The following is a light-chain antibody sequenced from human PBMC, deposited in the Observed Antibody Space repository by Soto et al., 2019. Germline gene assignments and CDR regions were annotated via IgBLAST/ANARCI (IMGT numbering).Light chain of an antibody. V-gene: IGLV2-8*01. Sequence: QSALAQPPSASGSPGQSVTISCTGTSSDVGRYNYVSWYQQHPGKAPKLMISEVNKRASGVPDRFSGSKSGNTASLTVSGLQAEDEADYYCSSYADTPFVFGTGTKVTVL. J-gene: IGLJ1*01. CDR1: SSDVGRYNY. CDR2: EVN. CDR3: SSYADTPFV.